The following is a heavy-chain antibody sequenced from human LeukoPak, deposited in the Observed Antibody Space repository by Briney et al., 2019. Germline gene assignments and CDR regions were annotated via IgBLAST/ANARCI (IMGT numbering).Heavy chain of an antibody. CDR3: AKPPLAAAGTLI. D-gene: IGHD6-13*01. V-gene: IGHV3-30*02. Sequence: GGSLRLSCAASGFTFSSYGMHWVRQAPGKGLEWVAFIRYDGSNKYYADSVKGRFTISRDNSKNTLYLQMNSLRAEDTAVYYCAKPPLAAAGTLIWGQGTMVTVSS. CDR1: GFTFSSYG. CDR2: IRYDGSNK. J-gene: IGHJ3*02.